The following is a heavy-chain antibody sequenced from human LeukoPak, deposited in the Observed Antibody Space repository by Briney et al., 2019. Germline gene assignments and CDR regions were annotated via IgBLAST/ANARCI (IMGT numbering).Heavy chain of an antibody. CDR3: ARGALWFGENAFDI. CDR2: IYYSGST. J-gene: IGHJ3*02. Sequence: SETLSLTCSVSGGSISGYYWSWIRQPPGKGLEWIGYIYYSGSTNYNPSLKSRVTISVDTSKNQFSLKLSSVTAADTAVYYCARGALWFGENAFDIWGQGTMVTVSS. CDR1: GGSISGYY. D-gene: IGHD3-10*01. V-gene: IGHV4-59*01.